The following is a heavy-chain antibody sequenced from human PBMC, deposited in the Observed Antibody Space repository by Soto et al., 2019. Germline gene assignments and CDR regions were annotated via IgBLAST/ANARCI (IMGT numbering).Heavy chain of an antibody. D-gene: IGHD2-2*01. CDR1: GGTFSSYT. J-gene: IGHJ5*02. CDR2: IIPILGIA. CDR3: ERYLHTLGAHCSSTSCYVVDWFDP. V-gene: IGHV1-69*02. Sequence: SVKVSCKASGGTFSSYTISWVRQAPGQGLEWMGRIIPILGIANYAQKFQGRVTITADKSTSTAYMELSSLRSEDTAVYYCERYLHTLGAHCSSTSCYVVDWFDPWGQGTLVTVSS.